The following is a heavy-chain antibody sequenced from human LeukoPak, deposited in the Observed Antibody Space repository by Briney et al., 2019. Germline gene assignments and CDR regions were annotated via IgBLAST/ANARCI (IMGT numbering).Heavy chain of an antibody. D-gene: IGHD3-22*01. CDR2: IKRDGSET. CDR3: VSEVVSPFDY. J-gene: IGHJ4*02. CDR1: GFSFSSYW. Sequence: GGSLRLSCVASGFSFSSYWMSWVRQAPGKGLEWVANIKRDGSETYYVDSVKGRFIISRDNAKDSLYLQMNSLRAEDTAVYYCVSEVVSPFDYWGQGTLVTVSS. V-gene: IGHV3-7*03.